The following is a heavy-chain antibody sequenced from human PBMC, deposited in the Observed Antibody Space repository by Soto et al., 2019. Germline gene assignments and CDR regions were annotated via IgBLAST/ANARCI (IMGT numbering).Heavy chain of an antibody. CDR1: GFTFSSYA. V-gene: IGHV3-23*01. CDR3: AKDVGPGSNYYYGMDV. Sequence: PGGSLRLSCAASGFTFSSYAMSGVRQAPGKGLEWVSAISGSGGSTYYADSVKGRFTISRDNSKNTLYLQMNSLRAEDTAVYYCAKDVGPGSNYYYGMDVWGQGTTVTVSS. J-gene: IGHJ6*02. D-gene: IGHD1-26*01. CDR2: ISGSGGST.